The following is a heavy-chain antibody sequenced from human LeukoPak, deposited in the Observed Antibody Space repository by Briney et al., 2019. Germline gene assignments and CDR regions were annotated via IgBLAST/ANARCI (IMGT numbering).Heavy chain of an antibody. CDR1: GGSISSNY. CDR3: ARDARLHYYFDY. D-gene: IGHD4-11*01. CDR2: FYISGST. V-gene: IGHV4-4*07. Sequence: SETLSLTCTVSGGSISSNYWSWVRQPAGRGLEGIGRFYISGSTKYNPSLKSRVTMSIDTSKNQFSLKLTSVTAADTAVYYCARDARLHYYFDYWGQGTLVTVSS. J-gene: IGHJ4*02.